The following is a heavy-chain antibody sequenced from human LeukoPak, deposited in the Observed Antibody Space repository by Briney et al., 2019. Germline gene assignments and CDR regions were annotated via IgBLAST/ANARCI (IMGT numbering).Heavy chain of an antibody. CDR3: VRDDCGDTCYPGGY. J-gene: IGHJ4*02. V-gene: IGHV1-3*01. D-gene: IGHD2-21*01. Sequence: GASVKVSCKASGYSFTNYVVHWVRQAPGQRPEWMGWIKAGNGDTKYSPNFQDRVTITRDISANTVYVELSSLTSEDTALYYGVRDDCGDTCYPGGYWGQGTLVTVSS. CDR1: GYSFTNYV. CDR2: IKAGNGDT.